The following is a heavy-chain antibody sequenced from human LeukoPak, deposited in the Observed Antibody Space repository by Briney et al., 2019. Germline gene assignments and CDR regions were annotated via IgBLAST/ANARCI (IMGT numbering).Heavy chain of an antibody. CDR3: ARDRGKWNYVSPFDK. D-gene: IGHD1-7*01. V-gene: IGHV3-33*01. CDR2: IWYDGSNK. J-gene: IGHJ4*02. Sequence: PGRSLRLSCAASGFTFSSYGMHWVRQAPGKGLEWVAVIWYDGSNKCYADSVKGRFTIARDNSNNMLYLQMNSLRAEDTAVYYCARDRGKWNYVSPFDKWGQGTLVTVSS. CDR1: GFTFSSYG.